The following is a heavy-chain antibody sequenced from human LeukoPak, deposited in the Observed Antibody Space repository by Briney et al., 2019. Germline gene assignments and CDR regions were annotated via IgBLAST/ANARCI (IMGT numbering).Heavy chain of an antibody. D-gene: IGHD3-3*01. CDR2: IYYSGST. Sequence: PSETLSLTCTVSGGSISSYYWSWIRQPPGKGLEWIGYIYYSGSTNYNPSLKSRATISVDTSKNQFSLKLSSVTAADTAVYYCARAPERITIFGVVGGDAFDIWGQGTMVTVSS. CDR1: GGSISSYY. J-gene: IGHJ3*02. CDR3: ARAPERITIFGVVGGDAFDI. V-gene: IGHV4-59*01.